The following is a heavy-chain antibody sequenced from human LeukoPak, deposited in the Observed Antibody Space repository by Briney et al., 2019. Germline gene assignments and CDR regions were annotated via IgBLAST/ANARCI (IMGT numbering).Heavy chain of an antibody. D-gene: IGHD4-17*01. V-gene: IGHV3-30*02. J-gene: IGHJ4*02. CDR2: IRYGSNK. CDR3: ARVVDHDYGDYYLDY. Sequence: PGGSLRLSCAASGFTFSSYGMHWVRQAPGKGLEWVAFIRYGSNKYYADSVKGRLTISRDNSKNTLYLQMNSLRAEDTAVYYCARVVDHDYGDYYLDYWGQGTLVTVSS. CDR1: GFTFSSYG.